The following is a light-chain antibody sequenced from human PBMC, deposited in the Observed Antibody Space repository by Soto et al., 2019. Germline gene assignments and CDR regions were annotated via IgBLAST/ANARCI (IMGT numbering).Light chain of an antibody. J-gene: IGKJ2*01. Sequence: EVVLTQSPGTLSLSPGERATLSCRASQSINNNYLAWYQQRPGQAPRLLIYGSSDRATGIPDRFSGSGSGTDFTLTISRPEPEDFAVYYCHQYGSSPPYTFGQGTKLEI. V-gene: IGKV3-20*01. CDR1: QSINNNY. CDR3: HQYGSSPPYT. CDR2: GSS.